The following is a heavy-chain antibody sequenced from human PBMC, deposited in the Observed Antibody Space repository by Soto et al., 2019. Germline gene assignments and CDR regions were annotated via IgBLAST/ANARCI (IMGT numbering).Heavy chain of an antibody. CDR3: ARQRYSGYDGGFDY. CDR1: GYTFTSYY. CDR2: INPSGGST. D-gene: IGHD5-12*01. Sequence: QVQLVQSGAEVKKPGASVKVSCKAAGYTFTSYYMHWVRQAPGQGLEWMGIINPSGGSTSYAQTFQGRVTMTRDTSTSTVYMELSSLRSEDTDVYYCARQRYSGYDGGFDYWGQGTLVTVSS. J-gene: IGHJ4*02. V-gene: IGHV1-46*03.